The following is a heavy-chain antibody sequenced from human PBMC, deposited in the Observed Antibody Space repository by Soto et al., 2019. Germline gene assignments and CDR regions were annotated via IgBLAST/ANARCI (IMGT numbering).Heavy chain of an antibody. D-gene: IGHD4-4*01. CDR1: GGSISSYY. CDR3: ARVGHSNSYYYYGMDV. J-gene: IGHJ6*02. Sequence: SETLSLTCTVSGGSISSYYWSWIRQPPGKGLEWIGYIYYSGSTNYNPSLKSRVTISVDTSKNQFSLKLSSVTAADTAVYYCARVGHSNSYYYYGMDVWGQGTTVTVS. V-gene: IGHV4-59*01. CDR2: IYYSGST.